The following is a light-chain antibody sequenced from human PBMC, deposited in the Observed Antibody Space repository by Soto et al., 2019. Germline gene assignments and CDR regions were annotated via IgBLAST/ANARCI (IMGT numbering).Light chain of an antibody. CDR2: GAS. J-gene: IGKJ2*01. CDR3: QHYGASPYT. Sequence: EIVLTQSPGTLSLSPGQRATLSCRASQSISNSYLAWYQHKPGQPPTLLIHGASTRATGIPDRFSGSQSGTDFTLTISRLEPEDSAVFYCQHYGASPYTFGLGTKLEIK. V-gene: IGKV3-20*01. CDR1: QSISNSY.